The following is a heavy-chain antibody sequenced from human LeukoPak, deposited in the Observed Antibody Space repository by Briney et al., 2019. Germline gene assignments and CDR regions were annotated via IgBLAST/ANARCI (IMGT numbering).Heavy chain of an antibody. CDR2: IYYSGST. CDR3: AREVRYSSLDY. Sequence: SETLSLTCTVSSGSISTSNYYWGWVRQPPGKALEWIGYIYYSGSTNYNPSPKSRVTISVDTSKNQFSLRLSSVTAADTAVYYCAREVRYSSLDYWGQGTLVTVSS. D-gene: IGHD6-19*01. J-gene: IGHJ4*02. CDR1: SGSISTSNYY. V-gene: IGHV4-61*05.